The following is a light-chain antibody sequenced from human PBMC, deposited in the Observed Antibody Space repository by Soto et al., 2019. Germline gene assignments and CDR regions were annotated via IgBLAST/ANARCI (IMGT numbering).Light chain of an antibody. CDR3: EQYNNWTIT. CDR2: DAS. CDR1: QSVRSW. V-gene: IGKV1-5*01. J-gene: IGKJ5*01. Sequence: DIQMTQSPPPLSASVGDRVTITFRSSQSVRSWLAWYQQKPGRAPKFLIYDASSLESGVPSRFSGSGSGTEFTLTISSLQSEDFAVYYCEQYNNWTITFGQGTRLEIK.